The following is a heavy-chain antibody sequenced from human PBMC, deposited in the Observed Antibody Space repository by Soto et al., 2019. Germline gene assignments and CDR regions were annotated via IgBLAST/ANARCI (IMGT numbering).Heavy chain of an antibody. J-gene: IGHJ6*02. CDR2: IIPIFGTA. CDR1: GGTFSSYA. D-gene: IGHD3-22*01. V-gene: IGHV1-69*13. Sequence: ASVKVSCKASGGTFSSYAISWVRQAPGQGLEWMGGIIPIFGTANYAQKFQGRVTITADESTSTAYMELSSLRSEDTAVYYCARGITMIVVVTGDYYYGMDFWGQGTTVTVSS. CDR3: ARGITMIVVVTGDYYYGMDF.